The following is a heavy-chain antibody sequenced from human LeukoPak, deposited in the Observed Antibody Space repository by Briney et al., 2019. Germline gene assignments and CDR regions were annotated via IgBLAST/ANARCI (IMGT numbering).Heavy chain of an antibody. CDR3: ARGGTTVTPGLLWFDP. Sequence: SETLSLTCSVSGGSISSHYWSWIRQPSGKGLEWIGYIYYSGSTNYNPSLKSRVTISVDTSKNQFTLKLSSVTAADTAVYYCARGGTTVTPGLLWFDPWGQGTLVTVSS. CDR2: IYYSGST. J-gene: IGHJ5*02. D-gene: IGHD4-17*01. CDR1: GGSISSHY. V-gene: IGHV4-59*11.